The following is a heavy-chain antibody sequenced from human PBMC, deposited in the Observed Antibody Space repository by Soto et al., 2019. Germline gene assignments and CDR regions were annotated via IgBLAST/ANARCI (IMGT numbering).Heavy chain of an antibody. J-gene: IGHJ4*02. CDR2: INHSGST. V-gene: IGHV4-34*01. CDR1: GGSFSGYY. Sequence: SETLSLTCAVYGGSFSGYYWSWIRQPPGKGLEWIGEINHSGSTNYNPSLKSRVTISVDTSKNQFSLKLSSVTAADTAVYYCARGHSSGWYDYWGQGTLVTVSS. CDR3: ARGHSSGWYDY. D-gene: IGHD6-19*01.